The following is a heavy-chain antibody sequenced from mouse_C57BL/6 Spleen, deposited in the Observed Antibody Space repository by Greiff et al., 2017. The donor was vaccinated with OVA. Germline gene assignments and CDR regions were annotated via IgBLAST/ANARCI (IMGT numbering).Heavy chain of an antibody. V-gene: IGHV1-52*01. D-gene: IGHD1-1*01. Sequence: QVQLQQPGAELVRPGSSVKLSCKASGYTFTSYWMHWVKQRPIQGLEWIGNIDPSDSETHYNQKFKDKATLTVDKSSSTAYMQLSSLTSEDSAGYYCARQYYGSSYYCDYWGQGTTLTVSS. CDR3: ARQYYGSSYYCDY. J-gene: IGHJ2*01. CDR2: IDPSDSET. CDR1: GYTFTSYW.